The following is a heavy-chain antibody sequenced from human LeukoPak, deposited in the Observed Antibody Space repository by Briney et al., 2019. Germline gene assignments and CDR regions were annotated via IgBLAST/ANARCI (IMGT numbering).Heavy chain of an antibody. D-gene: IGHD3-22*01. J-gene: IGHJ4*02. V-gene: IGHV1-46*01. CDR2: INPSGGST. Sequence: GASVTVSCKASGYTFTSYYMHWVRPAPGQGLEWMGIINPSGGSTSYAQKFQGRVTMTRGTSTSTVYMELSSLRSEDTAVYYCARDPGYYDSSGYYWGQGTLVTVSS. CDR3: ARDPGYYDSSGYY. CDR1: GYTFTSYY.